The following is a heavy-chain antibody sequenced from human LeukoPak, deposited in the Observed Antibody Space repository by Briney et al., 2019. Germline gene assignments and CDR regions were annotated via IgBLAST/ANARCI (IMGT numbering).Heavy chain of an antibody. CDR1: EFTFTSYE. CDR3: ARGPSIAARYDAFDI. D-gene: IGHD6-6*01. V-gene: IGHV3-48*03. CDR2: ISSSGNTI. J-gene: IGHJ3*02. Sequence: GGSLRLSCAASEFTFTSYELNWVRQAPGQGLEWVSYISSSGNTISYADSVKGRFTISRDNAKNSLYLQVISLRAEDTAVYYCARGPSIAARYDAFDIWGQGTMVTVSS.